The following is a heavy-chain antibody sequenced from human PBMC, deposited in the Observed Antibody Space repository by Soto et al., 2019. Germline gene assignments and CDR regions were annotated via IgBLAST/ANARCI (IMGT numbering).Heavy chain of an antibody. CDR1: GFTFSSYD. J-gene: IGHJ4*02. V-gene: IGHV3-13*04. D-gene: IGHD3-22*01. CDR3: ARAIGPTLFDY. CDR2: IGTAGDT. Sequence: PGGSLRLSCSASGFTFSSYDMYWVRQGPGKGLEWVSAIGTAGDTNYAGSVKGRFTISRENAKNSLYLQMSSLRAGDTAIYFCARAIGPTLFDYWGQGTLVTVSS.